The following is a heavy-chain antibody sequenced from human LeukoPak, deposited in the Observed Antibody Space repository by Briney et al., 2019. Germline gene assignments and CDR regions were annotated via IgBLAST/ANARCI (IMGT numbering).Heavy chain of an antibody. CDR2: VDPEDGET. CDR3: ATNDGHY. D-gene: IGHD1-1*01. V-gene: IGHV1-69-2*01. CDR1: GYTFTDYY. J-gene: IGHJ4*02. Sequence: ASVKISCKVSGYTFTDYYMHGVQQAPGKGLEWMGLVDPEDGETIYAEKSQCTVTITTDTSTDTASMELSSLRSEDTAVYYCATNDGHYWGQGTLGTVSS.